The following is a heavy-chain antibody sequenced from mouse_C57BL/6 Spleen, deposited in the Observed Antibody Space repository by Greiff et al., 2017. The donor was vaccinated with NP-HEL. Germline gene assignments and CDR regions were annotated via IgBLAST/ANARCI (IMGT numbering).Heavy chain of an antibody. CDR2: IYPGSGST. CDR3: ARRDYGSSYVHYYAMDY. Sequence: QVQLQQPGAELVKPGASVKMSCKASGYTFTSYWITWVKQRPGQGLEWIGDIYPGSGSTNYNEKFKSKATLTVDTSSSTAYMQLSSLTSEDSAVYYCARRDYGSSYVHYYAMDYWGQGTSVTVSS. D-gene: IGHD1-1*01. V-gene: IGHV1-55*01. CDR1: GYTFTSYW. J-gene: IGHJ4*01.